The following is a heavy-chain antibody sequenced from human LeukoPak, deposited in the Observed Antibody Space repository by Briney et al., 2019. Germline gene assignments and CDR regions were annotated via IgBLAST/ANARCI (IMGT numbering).Heavy chain of an antibody. CDR3: AREGREGYNYPALDF. CDR1: GFSFGSYW. CDR2: MKHDGIEK. Sequence: PGGSLRLSCVASGFSFGSYWTAWVRQAPGKGLEWVANMKHDGIEKYHVDSVKGRFTISRDNTKNSLYLHMSSLRVEDTAVYYCAREGREGYNYPALDFWGQGILVTVSS. V-gene: IGHV3-7*05. D-gene: IGHD5-24*01. J-gene: IGHJ4*02.